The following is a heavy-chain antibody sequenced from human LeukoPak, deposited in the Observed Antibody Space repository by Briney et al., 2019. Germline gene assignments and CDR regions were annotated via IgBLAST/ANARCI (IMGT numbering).Heavy chain of an antibody. CDR2: IYCTGST. CDR3: ARRRHDYGDYYFDY. D-gene: IGHD4-17*01. CDR1: GGSISGYY. J-gene: IGHJ4*02. Sequence: PSETLSLTCTVSGGSISGYYWSWIRQPPGKGLEWIGYIYCTGSTNYNPSLKSRVTISVDTSKNQFSLKLSSVTAADTAVYYCARRRHDYGDYYFDYWGQGTLVTVSS. V-gene: IGHV4-59*01.